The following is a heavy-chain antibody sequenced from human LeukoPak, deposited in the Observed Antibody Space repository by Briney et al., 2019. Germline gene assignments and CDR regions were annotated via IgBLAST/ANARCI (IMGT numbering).Heavy chain of an antibody. Sequence: PGGSLRLSCAASGFTFSSYDMHWVRQATGKSLEWVSAIGTAGDTYYPGSVKGRFTISRENAKNSLYLQMNSLRAGDTAVYYCASSLTSDAFDIWGQGTMVTVSS. CDR2: IGTAGDT. J-gene: IGHJ3*02. D-gene: IGHD3-16*02. V-gene: IGHV3-13*01. CDR3: ASSLTSDAFDI. CDR1: GFTFSSYD.